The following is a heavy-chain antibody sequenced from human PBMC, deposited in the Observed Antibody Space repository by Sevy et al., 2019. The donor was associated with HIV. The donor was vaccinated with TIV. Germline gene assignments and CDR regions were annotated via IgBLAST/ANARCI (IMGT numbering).Heavy chain of an antibody. Sequence: GGSLRLSCAASGFTFSSYSMNWVRQAPGKGLEWVSFISGLSNYIYYADSMKGRFTISRDNAKNSVYLQMNSLRAEDTALYYCARDPLSTLFDASDIWGQGTMVTVSS. CDR2: ISGLSNYI. V-gene: IGHV3-21*01. J-gene: IGHJ3*02. CDR3: ARDPLSTLFDASDI. CDR1: GFTFSSYS. D-gene: IGHD2-15*01.